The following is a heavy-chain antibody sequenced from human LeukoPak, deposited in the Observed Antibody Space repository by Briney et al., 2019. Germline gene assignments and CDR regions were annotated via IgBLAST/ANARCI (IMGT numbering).Heavy chain of an antibody. Sequence: ASVKVSCKASGYTFTSYAMHWVRQAPGQRLEWMGWINAGNGNTKYSQKFQGRVTITRDTSASTAYMELSSLRSEDTAEYYCARERFLTVTTRYFDYWGQGTLVTVSS. J-gene: IGHJ4*02. CDR3: ARERFLTVTTRYFDY. CDR1: GYTFTSYA. D-gene: IGHD4-17*01. V-gene: IGHV1-3*01. CDR2: INAGNGNT.